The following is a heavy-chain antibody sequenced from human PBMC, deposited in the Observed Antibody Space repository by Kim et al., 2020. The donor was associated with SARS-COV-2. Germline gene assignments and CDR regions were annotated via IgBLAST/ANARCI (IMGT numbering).Heavy chain of an antibody. CDR1: GDSFSYFA. CDR3: VRDGRGTHYYVQMAV. V-gene: IGHV3-33*01. D-gene: IGHD1-26*01. Sequence: GGSLRLSCAASGDSFSYFAMHWVRQAPGKGPEWVAIIWYDASTEHYADSVKGRFTISRDNSKNQLYLQMNSRRVDDKAVYHCVRDGRGTHYYVQMAVWGPGTTVTVSS. J-gene: IGHJ6*02. CDR2: IWYDASTE.